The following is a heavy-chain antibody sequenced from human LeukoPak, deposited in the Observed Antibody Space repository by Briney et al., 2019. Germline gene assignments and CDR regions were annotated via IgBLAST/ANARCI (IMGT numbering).Heavy chain of an antibody. CDR1: GFTFSTYA. Sequence: GGSLRLSCAASGFTFSTYAMGWVRQAPGKGLEWVSFISSSGTSTYYADSVKGRFTISRDNSKNTLSLQMNSLRVEDTAVYYCAKDLYYGSGSKFDDWGQGTLVTVSS. CDR3: AKDLYYGSGSKFDD. J-gene: IGHJ4*02. V-gene: IGHV3-23*01. D-gene: IGHD3-10*01. CDR2: ISSSGTST.